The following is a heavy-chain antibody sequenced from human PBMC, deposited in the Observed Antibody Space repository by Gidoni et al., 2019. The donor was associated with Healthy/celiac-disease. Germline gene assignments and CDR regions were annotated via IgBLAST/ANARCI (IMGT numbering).Heavy chain of an antibody. CDR3: ARGAETFYYYYMDV. CDR2: NYYRERT. CDR1: GCSLSSYY. V-gene: IGHV4-59*01. J-gene: IGHJ6*03. Sequence: QVQLQESGPGLVKPSETLSLTCPVSGCSLSSYYWCWIRQPPGKGLEWSGYNYYRERTNYNPSLKSRVTISVDTSKNQFSLKLSSVTAADTAVYYCARGAETFYYYYMDVWGKGTTVTVSS. D-gene: IGHD3-16*01.